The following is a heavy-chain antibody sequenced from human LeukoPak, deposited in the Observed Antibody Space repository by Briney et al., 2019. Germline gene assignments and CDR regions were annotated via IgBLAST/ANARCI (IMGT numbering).Heavy chain of an antibody. D-gene: IGHD4-17*01. CDR3: ARRMYGDYEFDY. CDR1: GFTFSSYA. J-gene: IGHJ4*02. V-gene: IGHV3-23*01. Sequence: GGSLRLSCAASGFTFSSYAMSWVRQAPGKGLEWVSAISGSGGSTYYADSVKGRFTISRDNAKNSLYLQMNSLRAEDTAVYYCARRMYGDYEFDYWGQGTLVTVSS. CDR2: ISGSGGST.